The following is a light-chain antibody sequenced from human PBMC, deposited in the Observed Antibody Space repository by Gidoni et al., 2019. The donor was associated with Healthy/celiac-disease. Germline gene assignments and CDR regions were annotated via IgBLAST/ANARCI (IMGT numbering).Light chain of an antibody. Sequence: DIQMTQSRSSLSASVGDRVTITCRASQSISSYLKLYQQKPGQAPKLLIYAASSLHSGVPSRFSGSGSGTDFTLTISSLQPEDFATYYCQQSYSTPDTFXQXTKLEIK. CDR1: QSISSY. CDR2: AAS. CDR3: QQSYSTPDT. J-gene: IGKJ2*01. V-gene: IGKV1-39*01.